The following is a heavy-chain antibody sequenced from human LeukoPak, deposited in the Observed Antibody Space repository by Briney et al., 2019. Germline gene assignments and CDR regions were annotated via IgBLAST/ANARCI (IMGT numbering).Heavy chain of an antibody. CDR2: INHSGST. V-gene: IGHV4-34*01. D-gene: IGHD5-18*01. CDR1: RGSFSGYY. CDR3: TRGRAAMVPL. J-gene: IGHJ4*02. Sequence: PSETLSLTCAVYRGSFSGYYWSWIRQPPGKGLEWSGEINHSGSTNYNPSLKSRVTISVDTSKNQFSLNLSSVTAADTAVYYCTRGRAAMVPLWGQGTLVTVSS.